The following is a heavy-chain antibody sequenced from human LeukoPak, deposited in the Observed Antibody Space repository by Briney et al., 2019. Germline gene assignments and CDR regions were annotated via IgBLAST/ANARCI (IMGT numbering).Heavy chain of an antibody. V-gene: IGHV3-23*01. CDR3: AKFMGRIVVVPAASFDY. D-gene: IGHD2-2*01. CDR1: GFTFSSYA. Sequence: GGSLRLSCAASGFTFSSYAMSWVRQAPGKGLEWVSAISGSGGSTYYADSVKGRFTISRDNSKNTLYLQMNSLRAEDTVVYYCAKFMGRIVVVPAASFDYWGQGTLVTVSS. J-gene: IGHJ4*02. CDR2: ISGSGGST.